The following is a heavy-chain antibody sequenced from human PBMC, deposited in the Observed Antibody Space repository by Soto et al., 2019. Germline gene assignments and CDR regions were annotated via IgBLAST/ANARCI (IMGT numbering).Heavy chain of an antibody. Sequence: PSETLSLTCTVSGGSISSYYWSWIRPPPGKGLEWIGYIYYSGCTNYNPSLKSRVTISVDTSKNQFSLKLSSVTAADTAVYYCARVYAYYFDYWGQGNLVTVSS. V-gene: IGHV4-59*01. D-gene: IGHD2-8*01. CDR1: GGSISSYY. CDR2: IYYSGCT. CDR3: ARVYAYYFDY. J-gene: IGHJ4*02.